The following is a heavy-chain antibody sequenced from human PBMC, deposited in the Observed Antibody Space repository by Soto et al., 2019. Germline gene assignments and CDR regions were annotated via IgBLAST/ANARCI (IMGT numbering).Heavy chain of an antibody. J-gene: IGHJ6*02. D-gene: IGHD6-13*01. V-gene: IGHV4-30-2*01. CDR2: IYHSGST. CDR3: ARDPVYDSSTVYGMDV. Sequence: SETLSLTCAVSGGSISSGAYSWSWIRQPPGKGLEWVGYIYHSGSTYYNQSLKSRVTISVDKSKNQFSLKLSSVTAADTAVYYCARDPVYDSSTVYGMDVWGQGTTVTVSS. CDR1: GGSISSGAYS.